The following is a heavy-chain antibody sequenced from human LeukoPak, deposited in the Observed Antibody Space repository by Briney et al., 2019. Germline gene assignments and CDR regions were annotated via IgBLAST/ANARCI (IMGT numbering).Heavy chain of an antibody. Sequence: GESLKISCKGSGYSFTSYWIGWVRQMPGKGLEWMGIIHPGDSDTRYSPSFQGQVTILADRSISTAYLQWSSLKASDSAMYYCVRPTDSSGYPDYWGQGALVTVSS. CDR1: GYSFTSYW. CDR2: IHPGDSDT. J-gene: IGHJ4*02. CDR3: VRPTDSSGYPDY. V-gene: IGHV5-51*01. D-gene: IGHD3-22*01.